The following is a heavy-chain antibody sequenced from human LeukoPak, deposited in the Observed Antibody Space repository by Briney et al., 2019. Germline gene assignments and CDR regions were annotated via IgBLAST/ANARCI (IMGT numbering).Heavy chain of an antibody. CDR1: GYTFISYG. Sequence: ASVKVSCRASGYTFISYGISWVRQAPGQGLEWVGWISAYNGNTNYAQKLQGRVTMTTDTSTSTAYMELRSLRSDDTGVYYCARGSFSRTIAAAGAYYFDYWGQGTLVTVSS. J-gene: IGHJ4*02. D-gene: IGHD6-13*01. V-gene: IGHV1-18*01. CDR3: ARGSFSRTIAAAGAYYFDY. CDR2: ISAYNGNT.